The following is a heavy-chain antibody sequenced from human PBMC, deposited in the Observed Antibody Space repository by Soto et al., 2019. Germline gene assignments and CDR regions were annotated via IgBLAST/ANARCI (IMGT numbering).Heavy chain of an antibody. CDR2: IRRNVDGGTP. CDR3: TTEGNGYDSGSYSPVGYGMDV. Sequence: EVQLLESGGGLVRPGGSLRLSCAVSDFNFRNAWMNWVRQAPGKGLQWVGRIRRNVDGGTPEYAAPVTGRFTISRDYSKNTLYLQMNSLNTEDTAVYHCTTEGNGYDSGSYSPVGYGMDVWGQGTTVTVSS. V-gene: IGHV3-15*07. D-gene: IGHD3-10*01. CDR1: DFNFRNAW. J-gene: IGHJ6*02.